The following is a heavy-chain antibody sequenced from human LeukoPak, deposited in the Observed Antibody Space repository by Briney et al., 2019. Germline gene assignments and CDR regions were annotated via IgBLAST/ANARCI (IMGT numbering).Heavy chain of an antibody. CDR3: ARRDPMDTAMVRRAFDI. Sequence: SETLSLTCAVYGGSFSGYYWSWIRQPPGKGLEWIGEINHSGSTNYNPSLKSRVTISVDTSKNQFSLKLSSVTAADTAVYYCARRDPMDTAMVRRAFDIWGQGTMVTVSP. CDR2: INHSGST. CDR1: GGSFSGYY. D-gene: IGHD5-18*01. V-gene: IGHV4-34*01. J-gene: IGHJ3*02.